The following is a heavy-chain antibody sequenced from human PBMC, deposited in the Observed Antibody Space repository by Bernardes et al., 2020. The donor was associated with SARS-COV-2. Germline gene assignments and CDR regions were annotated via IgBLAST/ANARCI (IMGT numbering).Heavy chain of an antibody. J-gene: IGHJ6*02. V-gene: IGHV3-13*01. Sequence: GGSLRLSCAASGFTFSSYDMHWVRQATGKGLEWVSAIGTAGDTYYPGSVKGRFTISRENAKNSLYLQMNSLRAGDTAVYYCARGEVAVAGPYYYYGMDVWGQGTTVTVSS. CDR2: IGTAGDT. D-gene: IGHD6-19*01. CDR3: ARGEVAVAGPYYYYGMDV. CDR1: GFTFSSYD.